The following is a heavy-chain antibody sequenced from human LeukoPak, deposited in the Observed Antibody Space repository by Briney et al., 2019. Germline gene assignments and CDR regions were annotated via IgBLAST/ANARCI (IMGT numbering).Heavy chain of an antibody. CDR1: GGSISSYY. Sequence: SETLSLTCTVSGGSISSYYWSWIRQPAGKGLEWIGRIYTTGSTNYNPSLKSRVTISVDTSKNQFSLKLSSVTAADTAVYYCARQSGSYGAYYYYMDVWGKGTTVTISS. V-gene: IGHV4-4*07. CDR3: ARQSGSYGAYYYYMDV. J-gene: IGHJ6*03. CDR2: IYTTGST. D-gene: IGHD1-26*01.